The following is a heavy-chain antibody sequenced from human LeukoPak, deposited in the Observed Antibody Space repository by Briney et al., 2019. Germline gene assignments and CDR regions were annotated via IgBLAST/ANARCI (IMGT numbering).Heavy chain of an antibody. CDR1: GFTFSNYE. J-gene: IGHJ4*02. CDR2: ISSSGRTI. V-gene: IGHV3-48*03. D-gene: IGHD3-16*02. CDR3: ARDRLSFGGVIVPYFDY. Sequence: PGGSLRLSCAASGFTFSNYEMNWVRQAPGKGLEWVSYISSSGRTIYYADSVKGRFTISRDDAKNSLYLQMNSLRAEDTAVYYCARDRLSFGGVIVPYFDYWGQGTLVTVSS.